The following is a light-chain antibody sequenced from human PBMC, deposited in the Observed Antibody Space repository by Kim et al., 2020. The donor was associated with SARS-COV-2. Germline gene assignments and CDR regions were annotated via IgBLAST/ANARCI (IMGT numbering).Light chain of an antibody. CDR3: QQRSNWPWT. CDR2: DSS. V-gene: IGKV3-11*01. J-gene: IGKJ1*01. CDR1: QTISRY. Sequence: LSPGERATLSCRASQTISRYLAWFQQKPGQPPRLLISDSSNRATGIPARFSGSGSGTDFTLTISSLEPEDFAVYYCQQRSNWPWTFGQGTKVDIK.